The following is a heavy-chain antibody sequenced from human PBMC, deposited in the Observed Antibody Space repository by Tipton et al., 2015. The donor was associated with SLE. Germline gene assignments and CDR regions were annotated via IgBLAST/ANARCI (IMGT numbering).Heavy chain of an antibody. CDR1: GFTISDYY. Sequence: SLRLSCTASGFTISDYYMSWIRQAPGKGLEWVGVIWYDGSNKYYAVSVKGRFTISRDNSKNTLFLQMNSLRAEDTAVYYCAASPSDYYGTDVWGQGTTVTVS. CDR2: IWYDGSNK. V-gene: IGHV3-33*08. J-gene: IGHJ6*02. CDR3: AASPSDYYGTDV.